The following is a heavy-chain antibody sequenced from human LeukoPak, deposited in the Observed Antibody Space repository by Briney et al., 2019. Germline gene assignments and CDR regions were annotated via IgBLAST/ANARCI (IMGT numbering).Heavy chain of an antibody. J-gene: IGHJ4*02. D-gene: IGHD2-21*01. CDR1: GFTFSRYS. CDR3: ARHVLAVSFDY. Sequence: TGGSLRLSCAASGFTFSRYSMNWVRQAPGKGVEWVSYITSSSRYIYYADSVKGGFTISRDNAKNSLYMKMKSLRAEDTAVYYFARHVLAVSFDYCGQGTLVTVSS. V-gene: IGHV3-21*01. CDR2: ITSSSRYI.